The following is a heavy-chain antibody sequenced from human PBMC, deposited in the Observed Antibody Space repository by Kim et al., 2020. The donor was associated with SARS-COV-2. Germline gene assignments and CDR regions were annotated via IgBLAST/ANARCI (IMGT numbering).Heavy chain of an antibody. D-gene: IGHD2-15*01. CDR3: AKALCSGGSCYHYFDY. Sequence: GVSLRLSCAASGFTFASYAMSWVRQAPGKGLEWVSAISGSGGRTNYADSVKGRFTISRDNSKNTLYLQMNSLRAEDTAVFYCAKALCSGGSCYHYFDYWGRGTLVTVSS. V-gene: IGHV3-23*01. J-gene: IGHJ4*02. CDR2: ISGSGGRT. CDR1: GFTFASYA.